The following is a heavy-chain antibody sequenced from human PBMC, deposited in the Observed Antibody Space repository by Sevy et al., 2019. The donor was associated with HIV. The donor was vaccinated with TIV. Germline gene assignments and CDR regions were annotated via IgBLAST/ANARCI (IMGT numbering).Heavy chain of an antibody. D-gene: IGHD2-15*01. CDR2: ISPFNGDT. CDR3: ARAYCSGGSCYSLAY. J-gene: IGHJ4*02. V-gene: IGHV1-18*01. CDR1: GYTFTSYR. Sequence: ASVKVSCQASGYTFTSYRIYWVRQAPGQGLEWMGWISPFNGDTNYAQKLQGRVTMITDTSTNTANMEMRSLGSDETAVYYCARAYCSGGSCYSLAYWGQGTLVTVSS.